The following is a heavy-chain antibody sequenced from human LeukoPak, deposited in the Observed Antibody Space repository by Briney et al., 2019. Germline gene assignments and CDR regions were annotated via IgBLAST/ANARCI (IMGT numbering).Heavy chain of an antibody. CDR2: IKQDGSQE. CDR3: ARGVPYDSWSGPHYSDY. Sequence: GGSLRLSCAVSGLTFSTYWMSWVRQAPGKGLEWVAHIKQDGSQEYYVDSVKGRFTISRDSAKNSLYLQMNSLRAEDTAVYYCARGVPYDSWSGPHYSDYWGQGTLVTVSS. CDR1: GLTFSTYW. V-gene: IGHV3-7*01. J-gene: IGHJ4*02. D-gene: IGHD3-3*01.